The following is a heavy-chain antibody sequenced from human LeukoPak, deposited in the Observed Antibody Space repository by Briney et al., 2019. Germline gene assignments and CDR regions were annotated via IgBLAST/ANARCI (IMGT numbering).Heavy chain of an antibody. CDR2: ISSNGGST. J-gene: IGHJ4*02. Sequence: GGSLRLSCAASGFTVSSNYMSWVRQAPGEGLEYVSAISSNGGSTYYAGSVKGRFTISRDNSKNTLSLQMSSLRPEDTAVYYCVKLPYSDTSAYYVDYWGQGTLVTVSS. V-gene: IGHV3-64D*06. D-gene: IGHD3-22*01. CDR3: VKLPYSDTSAYYVDY. CDR1: GFTVSSNY.